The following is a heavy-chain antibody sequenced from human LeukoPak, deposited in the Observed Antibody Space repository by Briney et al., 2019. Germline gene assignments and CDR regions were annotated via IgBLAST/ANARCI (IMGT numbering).Heavy chain of an antibody. CDR2: IYYSGST. V-gene: IGHV4-59*01. CDR3: ARARTVYYFDY. J-gene: IGHJ4*02. Sequence: SETLSLTCPVSGGSISSYYWSWIRQPPGKELEWIGYIYYSGSTNYNPSLKSRVTISVDTSKNQFSLKLSSVTAADTAVYYCARARTVYYFDYWGQGTLVTVSS. CDR1: GGSISSYY.